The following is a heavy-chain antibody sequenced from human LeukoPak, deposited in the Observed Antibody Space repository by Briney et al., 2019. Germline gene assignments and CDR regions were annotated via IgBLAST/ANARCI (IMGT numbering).Heavy chain of an antibody. CDR3: ARQRWLQLGYFDY. Sequence: SETLSLTCTVSGGSVSSGSNYWNWIRQPAGKGLEWIGRIYTSGSTNYNPSLKSRVTISVDTSKNQFSLKVSSVTAADTAVYYCARQRWLQLGYFDYWGQGTLVTVSS. J-gene: IGHJ4*02. CDR2: IYTSGST. D-gene: IGHD5-24*01. V-gene: IGHV4-61*02. CDR1: GGSVSSGSNY.